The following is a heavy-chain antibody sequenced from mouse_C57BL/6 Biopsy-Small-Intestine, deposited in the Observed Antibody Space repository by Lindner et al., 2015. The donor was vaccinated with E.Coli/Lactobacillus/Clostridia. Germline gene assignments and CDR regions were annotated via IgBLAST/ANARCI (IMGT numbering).Heavy chain of an antibody. CDR1: GYKFVNYG. V-gene: IGHV1-79*01. Sequence: SVKVSCKASGYKFVNYGVTWVRQAPGQGLEWMGWITTYNGNTNYAQKLQGRVTMTTDTSTSTACMELTSLRSDDTAVYYCARGVNWNPADYWGQGTLITVSS. J-gene: IGHJ4*01. CDR2: ITTYNGNT. CDR3: ARGVNWNPADY. D-gene: IGHD4-1*01.